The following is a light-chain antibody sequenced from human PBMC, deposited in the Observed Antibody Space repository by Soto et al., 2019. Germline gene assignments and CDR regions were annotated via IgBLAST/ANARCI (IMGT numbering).Light chain of an antibody. J-gene: IGKJ1*01. CDR1: QTVNSNY. CDR3: QQYGSSPPT. Sequence: EIVLTQSPGTLSLSPGERGTLSCMASQTVNSNYLAWYQRKPGQAPSLLVYGASTRATDIPPRFSGSGSGTVFTLTITRLEPEDFAVYYCQQYGSSPPTFGQGTKVEIK. CDR2: GAS. V-gene: IGKV3-20*01.